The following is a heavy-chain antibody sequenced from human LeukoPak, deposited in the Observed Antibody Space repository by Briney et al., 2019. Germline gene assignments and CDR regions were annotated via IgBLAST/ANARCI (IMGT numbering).Heavy chain of an antibody. D-gene: IGHD6-13*01. J-gene: IGHJ4*02. CDR2: INPNSGGT. V-gene: IGHV1-2*02. Sequence: ASVKVSCKASGYTFTGYYMHWVRQAPGQGLEWMGWINPNSGGTNYAQKFQGRVTMTRDTSISTAYMELSRLRSDDTAVYYCARDWWGLAALISNPMYYFDYWGQGTLVTVSS. CDR1: GYTFTGYY. CDR3: ARDWWGLAALISNPMYYFDY.